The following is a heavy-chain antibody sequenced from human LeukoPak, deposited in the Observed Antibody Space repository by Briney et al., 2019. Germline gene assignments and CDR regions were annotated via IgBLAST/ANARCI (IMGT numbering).Heavy chain of an antibody. CDR2: IYYSGST. J-gene: IGHJ4*02. Sequence: PSETLSLTCTVSGGSISSYYWSWIRQPPGKGLEWIGYIYYSGSTNYNPSLKSRVTISVDTSKNQFSLKLSSVTAADTAVYYCARHQWYYYDSSGYYYFDYWGQGTLVTVSS. D-gene: IGHD3-22*01. V-gene: IGHV4-59*08. CDR1: GGSISSYY. CDR3: ARHQWYYYDSSGYYYFDY.